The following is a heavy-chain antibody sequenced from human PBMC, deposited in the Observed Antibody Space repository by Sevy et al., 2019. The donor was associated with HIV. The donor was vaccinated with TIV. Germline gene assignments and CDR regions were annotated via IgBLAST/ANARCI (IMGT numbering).Heavy chain of an antibody. Sequence: GGSLRLSCTASGFTLGDYAMSWFRQAPGKGLEWVGFIRCKAYGGTTEYAASVKGRFTISRDDSKSIAYLQMNSLKTEDTAVYYCTRRGDGYKDYYYYYYMDVWGKGATVTVSS. CDR3: TRRGDGYKDYYYYYYMDV. CDR1: GFTLGDYA. V-gene: IGHV3-49*03. D-gene: IGHD3-10*01. J-gene: IGHJ6*03. CDR2: IRCKAYGGTT.